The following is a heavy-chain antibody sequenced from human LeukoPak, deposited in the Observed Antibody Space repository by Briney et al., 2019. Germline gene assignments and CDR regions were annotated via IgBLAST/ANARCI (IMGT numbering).Heavy chain of an antibody. CDR2: ISAYNGNT. CDR3: ARDGSIAAAGLIRSYNWFDP. CDR1: GYTFTNYY. J-gene: IGHJ5*02. V-gene: IGHV1-18*04. Sequence: VASVKVSCKASGYTFTNYYIHWVRQAPGQGLEWMGWISAYNGNTNYAQKLQGRVTMTTDTSTSTAYMELRSLRSDDTAVYYCARDGSIAAAGLIRSYNWFDPWGQGTLVTVSS. D-gene: IGHD6-13*01.